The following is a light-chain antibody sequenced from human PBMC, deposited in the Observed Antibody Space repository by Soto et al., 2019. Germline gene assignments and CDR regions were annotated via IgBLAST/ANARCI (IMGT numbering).Light chain of an antibody. J-gene: IGKJ1*01. CDR3: QQYYSYSVT. Sequence: AIRMTQSPSSLSASTGARVTITSRASQGISSYLAWYQQKPGKAPKLLIYAASTLQSGVPSRFSGSGSGTDFTLTISCLQSEDFATYYCQQYYSYSVTFGQGTKVDIK. V-gene: IGKV1-8*01. CDR1: QGISSY. CDR2: AAS.